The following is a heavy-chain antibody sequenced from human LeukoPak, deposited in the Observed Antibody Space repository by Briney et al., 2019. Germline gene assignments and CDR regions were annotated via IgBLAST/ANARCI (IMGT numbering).Heavy chain of an antibody. J-gene: IGHJ4*02. CDR2: FDPEDGET. D-gene: IGHD1-20*01. V-gene: IGHV1-24*01. Sequence: ASVKVSCKVSGYTLTELSMHWVRQAPGKGLEWMGGFDPEDGETIYAQKFQGRVTMTEDTSTDTAYMELSSLRSEDTAVYYCATSLTGPYLYYFDYWGQGTLVTVSS. CDR1: GYTLTELS. CDR3: ATSLTGPYLYYFDY.